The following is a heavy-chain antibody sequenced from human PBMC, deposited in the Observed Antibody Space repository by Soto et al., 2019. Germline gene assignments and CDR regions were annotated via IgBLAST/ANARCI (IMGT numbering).Heavy chain of an antibody. CDR1: GFSFSSYA. CDR2: ISGTGTTT. J-gene: IGHJ4*02. V-gene: IGHV3-23*01. Sequence: LRLYCVAPGFSFSSYALPWVRQAPGKGLEWVSTISGTGTTTYYTRSVKGRFTISRDNSKNTLYLQMSCLRAADTAVYYCVRALSPLAFDFWGQGPLLTVSS. CDR3: VRALSPLAFDF.